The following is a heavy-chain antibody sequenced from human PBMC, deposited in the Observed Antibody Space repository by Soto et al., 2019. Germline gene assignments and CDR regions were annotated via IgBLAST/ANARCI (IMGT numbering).Heavy chain of an antibody. V-gene: IGHV3-49*03. Sequence: GSLRLSCTASGFTFGDYAMSWFRQAPGKGREWVGFIRSKAYGGTTEYAASVKGRFTISRDDSKSIAYLQMNSLKTEDTAVYYCTRAMYYDFWSGKGPFDYWGQGTLVTVSS. CDR2: IRSKAYGGTT. J-gene: IGHJ4*02. CDR1: GFTFGDYA. D-gene: IGHD3-3*01. CDR3: TRAMYYDFWSGKGPFDY.